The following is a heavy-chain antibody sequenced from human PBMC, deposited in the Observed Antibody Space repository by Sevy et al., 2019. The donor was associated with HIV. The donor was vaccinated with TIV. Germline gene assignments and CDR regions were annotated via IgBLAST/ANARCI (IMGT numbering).Heavy chain of an antibody. CDR1: RFTFSSYA. J-gene: IGHJ4*02. CDR3: ARITGWRFDY. D-gene: IGHD6-19*01. V-gene: IGHV3-48*04. Sequence: GGFLRLSCAGSRFTFSSYAMSWVRQAPGKGLEWVSYISNSGGTTYYADSVKGRFTISRDNAKNSLYLQMNSLRAEDTAVYYCARITGWRFDYWGQGTLVTVSS. CDR2: ISNSGGTT.